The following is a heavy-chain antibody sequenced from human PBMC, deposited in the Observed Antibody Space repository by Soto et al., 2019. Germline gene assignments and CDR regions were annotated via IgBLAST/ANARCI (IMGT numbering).Heavy chain of an antibody. CDR3: ARGRGSGSFYQLDY. D-gene: IGHD1-26*01. Sequence: QVQLVESGGGVVQPGRSLRLSCAASGFTFSNHGMHWVRQAPGKGLEWVARIYYDGSNENYANSVKGRFTISRDSSKNTLYLQMNSLRAEDTAVYYCARGRGSGSFYQLDYWGQGTLVTVSS. CDR2: IYYDGSNE. CDR1: GFTFSNHG. V-gene: IGHV3-33*01. J-gene: IGHJ4*02.